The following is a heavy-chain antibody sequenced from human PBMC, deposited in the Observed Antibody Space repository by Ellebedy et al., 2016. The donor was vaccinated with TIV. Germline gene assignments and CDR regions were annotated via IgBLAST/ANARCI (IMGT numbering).Heavy chain of an antibody. V-gene: IGHV3-74*01. CDR1: GFTFSSYW. CDR2: INSDGSRT. CDR3: ARDRAGIEVAAYFDY. D-gene: IGHD6-19*01. J-gene: IGHJ4*02. Sequence: GESLKISCAASGFTFSSYWMHWVRQAPGKGLVWVSLINSDGSRTTYADSVKGRFTISRDNAKNTLYLQMNSLRAEDTAVYYCARDRAGIEVAAYFDYWGQGTLVTVSS.